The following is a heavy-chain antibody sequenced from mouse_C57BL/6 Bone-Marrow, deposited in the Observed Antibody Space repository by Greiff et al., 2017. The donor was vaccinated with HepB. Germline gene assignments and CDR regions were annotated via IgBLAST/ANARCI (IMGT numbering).Heavy chain of an antibody. Sequence: VQLVESGPELVKPGASVKISCKASGYSFTSYYIHWVKQRPGQGLEWIGWIYPGSGNTKYNEKFKGKATLTADTSSSTAYMQLSSLTSEDSAVYYCARKGTTEDYFDYWGQGTTLTVSS. D-gene: IGHD1-1*01. CDR3: ARKGTTEDYFDY. V-gene: IGHV1-66*01. CDR2: IYPGSGNT. CDR1: GYSFTSYY. J-gene: IGHJ2*01.